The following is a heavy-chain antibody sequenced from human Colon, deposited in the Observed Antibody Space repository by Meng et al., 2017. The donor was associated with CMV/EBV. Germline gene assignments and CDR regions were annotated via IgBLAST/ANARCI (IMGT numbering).Heavy chain of an antibody. D-gene: IGHD5-24*01. J-gene: IGHJ4*02. CDR1: GFILSLYD. V-gene: IGHV3-30*02. Sequence: GESLKISCETSGFILSLYDIHWVRQAPGKGLEWVAFTRYDGNYERYIDAVKGRYTISRDKSKSTVYLQMNSLRGEDTAVYYCAKGRERHNSYSFDLWGQGTLVTVSS. CDR3: AKGRERHNSYSFDL. CDR2: TRYDGNYE.